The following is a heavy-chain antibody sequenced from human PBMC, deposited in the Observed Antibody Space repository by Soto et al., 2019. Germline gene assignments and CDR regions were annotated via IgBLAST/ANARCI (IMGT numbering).Heavy chain of an antibody. J-gene: IGHJ4*02. Sequence: GGSRRLSCAASGFTFSSYSMNWVRQAPGKGLEWVSSISSSGSYIYYADSVKGRFTISRDNAKNSLYLQMNSLRAEDTAVYYCASLADYDILTGYIFDYWGQGTLVTVSS. CDR2: ISSSGSYI. V-gene: IGHV3-21*01. CDR3: ASLADYDILTGYIFDY. D-gene: IGHD3-9*01. CDR1: GFTFSSYS.